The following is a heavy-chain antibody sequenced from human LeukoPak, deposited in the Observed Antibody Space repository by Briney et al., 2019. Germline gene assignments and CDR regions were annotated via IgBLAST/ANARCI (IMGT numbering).Heavy chain of an antibody. CDR2: INPNSGDT. J-gene: IGHJ4*02. CDR3: ARDGSWSSISYSDY. D-gene: IGHD2-2*01. Sequence: ASVKVSCKASGYTFTGYYIHWVRQAPGQGLEWMGWINPNSGDTTYEQRFQGRATMTRDTSISTAYMELTRLRSDDAAVYFCARDGSWSSISYSDYWGQGTLVTVSS. CDR1: GYTFTGYY. V-gene: IGHV1-2*02.